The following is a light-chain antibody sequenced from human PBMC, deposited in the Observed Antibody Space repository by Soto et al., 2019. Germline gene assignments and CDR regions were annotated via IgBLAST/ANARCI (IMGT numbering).Light chain of an antibody. V-gene: IGKV1-39*01. Sequence: DIQLTQSPSFLSPSIGEIVTITCRASQVISTSLAWYQVKPGRAPKLLMYAASSLQSGVPSRFSGSGSGTDFTLTISNLQPEDFATYYCHQSYSAPQTFGQGTKVDIK. CDR2: AAS. CDR1: QVISTS. J-gene: IGKJ1*01. CDR3: HQSYSAPQT.